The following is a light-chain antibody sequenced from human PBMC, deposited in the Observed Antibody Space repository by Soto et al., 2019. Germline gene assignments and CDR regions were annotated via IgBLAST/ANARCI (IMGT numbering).Light chain of an antibody. CDR2: ATS. V-gene: IGKV1-9*01. CDR3: QQLNRYCRT. CDR1: QGISSY. J-gene: IGKJ5*01. Sequence: DIQITQSPSSLSASVGDRVTITCRASQGISSYLAWYQQKPGKAPKLLIYATSTLQSGVPSRFSGSGSGTEFTLTISRLKPEDFAIYYCQQLNRYCRTFGPGTRLEIK.